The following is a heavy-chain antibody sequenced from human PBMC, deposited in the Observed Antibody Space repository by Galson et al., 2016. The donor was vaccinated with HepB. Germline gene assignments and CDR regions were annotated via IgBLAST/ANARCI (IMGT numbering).Heavy chain of an antibody. D-gene: IGHD6-13*01. CDR1: GDSVSSNSAA. J-gene: IGHJ4*02. CDR3: ARDRYSSSWSSRVPPVIDY. CDR2: TYYRSKWYN. V-gene: IGHV6-1*01. Sequence: CAISGDSVSSNSAAWNWIRQSPSRGLEWLGRTYYRSKWYNDYAVFVKSRITINPDTSKNQFSLQPNSVTPEDTAVYYCARDRYSSSWSSRVPPVIDYWGQGTLVTVSS.